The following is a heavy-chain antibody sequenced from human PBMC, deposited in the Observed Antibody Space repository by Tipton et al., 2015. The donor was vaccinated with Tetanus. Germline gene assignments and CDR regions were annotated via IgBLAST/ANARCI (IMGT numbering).Heavy chain of an antibody. CDR1: GFPFSDYW. CDR3: ARGMAEASNCGGDCYSDY. V-gene: IGHV3-7*04. J-gene: IGHJ4*02. Sequence: SLRLSCAASGFPFSDYWLSWVRQAPGKGLEWVANIRGDGGEMYYVDSVKGRFTISRDNAKNSLYLQMISLRAEDTAVYSCARGMAEASNCGGDCYSDYWGQGTLVTVSS. D-gene: IGHD2-21*02. CDR2: IRGDGGEM.